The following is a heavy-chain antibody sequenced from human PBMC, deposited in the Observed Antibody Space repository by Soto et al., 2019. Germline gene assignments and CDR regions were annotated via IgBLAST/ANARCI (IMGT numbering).Heavy chain of an antibody. CDR3: ARGGYYDNVCGKLSHYGLDV. CDR1: GYTFIRYG. J-gene: IGHJ6*02. CDR2: ISPYNDYT. V-gene: IGHV1-18*01. D-gene: IGHD3-16*01. Sequence: QVHLVQSAGEGKKPGASVKVSCKASGYTFIRYGITWVRQAPGQGLEWVGWISPYNDYTNYAQNLQGRVSMTPDPSTNTVYMELRGVIADDTALYYGARGGYYDNVCGKLSHYGLDVWGQGTTVTVSS.